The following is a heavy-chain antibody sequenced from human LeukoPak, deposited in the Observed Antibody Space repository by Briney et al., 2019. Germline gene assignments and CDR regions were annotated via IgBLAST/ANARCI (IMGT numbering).Heavy chain of an antibody. Sequence: GASVKVSCKASGYTFTSYYMHWVRQAPGQGLEWMGIINPSGDSPSYAQKFQGRVTMTRDTSTSTVYMELSSLRSDDTAVYYCARGNLYNWNDVAFDYWGQGTLVTVSS. CDR2: INPSGDSP. CDR1: GYTFTSYY. CDR3: ARGNLYNWNDVAFDY. D-gene: IGHD1-20*01. V-gene: IGHV1-46*01. J-gene: IGHJ4*02.